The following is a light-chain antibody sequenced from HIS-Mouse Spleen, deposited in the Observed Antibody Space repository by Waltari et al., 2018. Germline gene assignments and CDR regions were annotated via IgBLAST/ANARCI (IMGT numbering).Light chain of an antibody. CDR1: PSVSSN. CDR2: GAS. CDR3: QQYNNWRGT. J-gene: IGKJ4*01. V-gene: IGKV3-15*01. Sequence: EIVMTQSPATLSVSPGERVTLSCRASPSVSSNVAWYQQKPGQAPRLLIYGASTTATVIPARFSGSGSGTVFTLTISRLQSEDFAVYYCQQYNNWRGTFGGRTKVEIK.